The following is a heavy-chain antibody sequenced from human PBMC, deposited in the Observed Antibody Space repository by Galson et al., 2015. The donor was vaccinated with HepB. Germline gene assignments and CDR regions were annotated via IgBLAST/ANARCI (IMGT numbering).Heavy chain of an antibody. V-gene: IGHV1-2*06. J-gene: IGHJ6*02. CDR2: INPNSGGT. Sequence: SVKVSCKASGYTFTGYYMHWVRQAPGQGLEWMGRINPNSGGTNYAQKFQGRVTMTRDTSISTAYMELSRLRSDDTAVYYCARSGESAAALYYYYGMDVWGQGTTVTVSS. D-gene: IGHD3-16*01. CDR1: GYTFTGYY. CDR3: ARSGESAAALYYYYGMDV.